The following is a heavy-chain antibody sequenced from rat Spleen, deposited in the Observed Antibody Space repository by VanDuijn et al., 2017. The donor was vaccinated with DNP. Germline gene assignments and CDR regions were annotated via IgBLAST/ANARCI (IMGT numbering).Heavy chain of an antibody. CDR2: ITSSGSDT. J-gene: IGHJ2*01. Sequence: EVQLVESGGDLVQPGGSLKLSCVATGFTLKNYWMTWIRQVPGKGLEWFASITSSGSDTYYPDSVKGRFTISRDNARNTLYLQMDSLRSEDTATYYCARDQRLQWDYFDYWGQGVMVTVSS. D-gene: IGHD1-1*01. CDR1: GFTLKNYW. CDR3: ARDQRLQWDYFDY. V-gene: IGHV5-31*01.